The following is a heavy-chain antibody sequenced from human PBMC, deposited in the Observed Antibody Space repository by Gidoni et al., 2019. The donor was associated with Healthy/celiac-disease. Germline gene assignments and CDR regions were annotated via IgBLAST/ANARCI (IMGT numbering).Heavy chain of an antibody. J-gene: IGHJ6*02. Sequence: HVKLQESGSVLVMPSETLSLTCTVPGGSISSYCWSWIRQPAGKGLEWIGRIYTSGSTNYNASLKSRVTMSVDTYKNQFFQKQITMTAAETAVEYCAGGSIAARIYDDYGMDIWGQGTTVTVSS. D-gene: IGHD6-6*01. CDR3: AGGSIAARIYDDYGMDI. CDR1: GGSISSYC. V-gene: IGHV4-4*07. CDR2: IYTSGST.